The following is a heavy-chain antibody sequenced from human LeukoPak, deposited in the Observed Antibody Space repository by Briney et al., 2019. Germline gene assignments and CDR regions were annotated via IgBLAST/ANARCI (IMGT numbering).Heavy chain of an antibody. Sequence: AVKVSWKASGGTFSSYAISWVGQAPGQGLEWMGGLIPIFGTANYAQKFQGRVTITADESTSTAYMDLSSLRSEDTAVYYCASSHFNIVVVPAAKEGWFDPWGEGTLFTVSS. CDR2: LIPIFGTA. J-gene: IGHJ5*02. D-gene: IGHD2-2*01. CDR1: GGTFSSYA. V-gene: IGHV1-69*01. CDR3: ASSHFNIVVVPAAKEGWFDP.